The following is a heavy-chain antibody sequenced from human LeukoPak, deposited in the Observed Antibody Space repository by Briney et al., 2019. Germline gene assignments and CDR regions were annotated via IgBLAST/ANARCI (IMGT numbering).Heavy chain of an antibody. CDR3: ARFYYDFWSGIPGYMDV. CDR1: GGSISSYY. V-gene: IGHV4-59*01. J-gene: IGHJ6*03. CDR2: IYYSGST. D-gene: IGHD3-3*01. Sequence: SETLSLTCTVSGGSISSYYWSWIRQPPGKGLEWIGYIYYSGSTNYNPSLKSRVTISVDTSKNQFSLKLSSVTAADTAVYYCARFYYDFWSGIPGYMDVWGKGTTVTVSS.